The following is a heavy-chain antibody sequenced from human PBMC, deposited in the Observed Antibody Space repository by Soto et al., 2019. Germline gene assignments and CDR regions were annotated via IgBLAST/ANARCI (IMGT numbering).Heavy chain of an antibody. J-gene: IGHJ3*02. V-gene: IGHV1-69*13. CDR3: AKSRRFGPEYDAFDI. D-gene: IGHD3-16*01. CDR2: IIPVFNTA. Sequence: GASVKVSCKASGGTFSSYALSWVRQAPGQGLEWMGGIIPVFNTANYAQKFQGRITIIADESTSTAYMELSSLRSEDTAVYYCAKSRRFGPEYDAFDIWGLGTMVTVSS. CDR1: GGTFSSYA.